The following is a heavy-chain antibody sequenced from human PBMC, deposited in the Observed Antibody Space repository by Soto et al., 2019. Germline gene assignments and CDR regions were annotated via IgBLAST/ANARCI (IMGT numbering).Heavy chain of an antibody. Sequence: QVQLQESGPGLVKPSQTLSLTCTVSGGSIRSGGNYWNWIRQHPGKGLEWIGYIYYSGSTYYNPSLKSRVTLSVDTSKNQCSLNLSSVTAADTAVYYCARDPGGNSNDWDCDLWGRGTLVTVSS. J-gene: IGHJ2*01. CDR2: IYYSGST. V-gene: IGHV4-31*03. CDR3: ARDPGGNSNDWDCDL. D-gene: IGHD2-21*02. CDR1: GGSIRSGGNY.